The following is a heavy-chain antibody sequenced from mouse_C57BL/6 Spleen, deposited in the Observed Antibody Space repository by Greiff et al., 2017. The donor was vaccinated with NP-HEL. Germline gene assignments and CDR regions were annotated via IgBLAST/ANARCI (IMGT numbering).Heavy chain of an antibody. CDR2: IDPETGGT. CDR3: TRGSRYEYDGGYYFDY. D-gene: IGHD2-4*01. Sequence: QVQLQQSGAELVRPGASVTLSCKASGYTFTDYEMHWVKQTPVHGLEWIGAIDPETGGTAYNQKFKGKAILTADKSSSTAYMELRSLTSEDSAGYYRTRGSRYEYDGGYYFDYWGQGTTLTVSS. J-gene: IGHJ2*01. CDR1: GYTFTDYE. V-gene: IGHV1-15*01.